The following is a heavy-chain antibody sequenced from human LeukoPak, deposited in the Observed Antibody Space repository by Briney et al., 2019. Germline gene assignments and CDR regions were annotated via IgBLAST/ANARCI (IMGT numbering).Heavy chain of an antibody. D-gene: IGHD6-13*01. Sequence: PSETLSLTCTVSGGSISSYYWIWIRQPPGKGLEWIGYIYYSGSTNYNPSLKSRVTISVDTSKNQFSLKLSSVTAADTAVYYCARKGSYRAAAGWFDPWGQGTLVTVSS. V-gene: IGHV4-59*01. CDR1: GGSISSYY. J-gene: IGHJ5*02. CDR2: IYYSGST. CDR3: ARKGSYRAAAGWFDP.